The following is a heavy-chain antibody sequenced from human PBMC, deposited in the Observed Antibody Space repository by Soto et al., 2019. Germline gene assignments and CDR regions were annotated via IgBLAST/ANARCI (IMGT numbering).Heavy chain of an antibody. J-gene: IGHJ4*02. V-gene: IGHV3-23*01. CDR2: VNNGGGGT. CDR1: GFTFSNYA. Sequence: WGSLRLSCAASGFTFSNYAMTWVRQAPGKGPEWISTVNNGGGGTYYADSVKGRFTISRDNSKNTLYLQVSSLRAEDTAVYYCAKERLGRGIDYWGQGILVTVSS. D-gene: IGHD3-10*01. CDR3: AKERLGRGIDY.